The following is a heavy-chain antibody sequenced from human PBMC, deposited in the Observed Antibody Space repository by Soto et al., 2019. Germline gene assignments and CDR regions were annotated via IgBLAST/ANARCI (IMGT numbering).Heavy chain of an antibody. CDR2: IFPIFGRA. J-gene: IGHJ4*02. V-gene: IGHV1-69*01. CDR1: GYTFSSYA. CDR3: ARQLERGLYSFDY. D-gene: IGHD1-1*01. Sequence: QVQLVQSGAEVKKPGSSVKVSCKASGYTFSSYAISWVRQAPGQGLEWVGGIFPIFGRANYAQKFQGRVTITADESTSTAYMELSSLRSEDTAVFFCARQLERGLYSFDYWGQGTLITVSS.